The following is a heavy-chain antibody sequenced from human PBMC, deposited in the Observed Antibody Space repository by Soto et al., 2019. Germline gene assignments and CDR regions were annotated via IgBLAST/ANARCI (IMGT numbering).Heavy chain of an antibody. D-gene: IGHD3-9*01. CDR3: ARVLRYFDWLLNDAFDI. Sequence: QVQLVQSGAEVKKPGASVKVSCKASGYTFTSYDINWVRQATGQGLEWMGWMNPNSGNTGYAQKFQGRVTMTRHTSISTAYMELSSLRSEDTAVYYCARVLRYFDWLLNDAFDIWGQGTMVTVSS. CDR2: MNPNSGNT. CDR1: GYTFTSYD. V-gene: IGHV1-8*01. J-gene: IGHJ3*02.